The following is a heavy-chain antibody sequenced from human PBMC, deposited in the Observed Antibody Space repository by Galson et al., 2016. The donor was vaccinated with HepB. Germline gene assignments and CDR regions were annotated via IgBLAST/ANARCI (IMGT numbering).Heavy chain of an antibody. CDR1: GFTFSDYY. J-gene: IGHJ6*02. D-gene: IGHD3-9*01. CDR2: IGGSGGGT. Sequence: SLRLSCAASGFTFSDYYMSWIRQAPGKGLEWVSSIGGSGGGTYYADSVKGRFTIFRDNSKKTLYLQLKSLRAEDTANYYCVKHPVTTFDILTEYDGDVWGEGTTVHVSS. CDR3: VKHPVTTFDILTEYDGDV. V-gene: IGHV3-23*01.